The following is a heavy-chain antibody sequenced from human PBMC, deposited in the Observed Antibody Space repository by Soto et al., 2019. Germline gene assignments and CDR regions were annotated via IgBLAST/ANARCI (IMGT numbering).Heavy chain of an antibody. CDR3: AKNETTRPWFDP. J-gene: IGHJ5*02. CDR1: GGSIRNGYHY. D-gene: IGHD1-1*01. Sequence: QVQLQESGPGVVKPSQTLSLTCTVSGGSIRNGYHYWSWIRQLPGKGLEWIGNIYYTGSTSYNPALRSLVTISIATSQNQCALKLRSVVAADTASYYCAKNETTRPWFDPWGQGTLVTVSS. V-gene: IGHV4-31*01. CDR2: IYYTGST.